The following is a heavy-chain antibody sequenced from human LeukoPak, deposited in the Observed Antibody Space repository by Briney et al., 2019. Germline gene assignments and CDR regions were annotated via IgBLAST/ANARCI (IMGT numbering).Heavy chain of an antibody. V-gene: IGHV1-8*03. CDR2: MNPKNGNT. Sequence: SVTVTCKASGYTFTNYVINWVRQATGQGLAGMGRMNPKNGNTGYAQKFQGRVTITRNTSMSTVYMELSSLRAEDTAVYYCARGIGYDFWGGYFDYWGHGTLVTVSS. J-gene: IGHJ4*01. CDR3: ARGIGYDFWGGYFDY. CDR1: GYTFTNYV. D-gene: IGHD3-3*01.